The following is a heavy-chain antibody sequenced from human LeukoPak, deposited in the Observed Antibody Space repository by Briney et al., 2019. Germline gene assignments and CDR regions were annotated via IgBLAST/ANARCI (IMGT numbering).Heavy chain of an antibody. CDR2: IKPNSGGT. V-gene: IGHV1-2*02. D-gene: IGHD2-2*01. Sequence: ASVKVSCKASGYTFTGYYMHWVRQAPGQGLEWMGWIKPNSGGTNYAQKFQGRVTMTRDTSISTAYMELSRLRSDDTAVYYCARAPRYCSSTSCYSDLDYWGQGTLVTVSS. J-gene: IGHJ4*02. CDR3: ARAPRYCSSTSCYSDLDY. CDR1: GYTFTGYY.